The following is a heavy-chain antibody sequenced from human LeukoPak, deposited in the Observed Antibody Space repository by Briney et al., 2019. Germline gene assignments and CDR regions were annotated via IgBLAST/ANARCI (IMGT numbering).Heavy chain of an antibody. CDR3: TRDSILAERHGRYDAFDI. J-gene: IGHJ3*02. CDR2: MYSGGGA. D-gene: IGHD3-9*01. Sequence: GGSLRLSCTPSGFTFSSHAMSWVRQAPGKGLEWVSVMYSGGGADYADSVKDRFIISRDTAKNTLYLQMNALRPEDTAVYYCTRDSILAERHGRYDAFDIWGQGTMVTVSS. CDR1: GFTFSSHA. V-gene: IGHV3-66*01.